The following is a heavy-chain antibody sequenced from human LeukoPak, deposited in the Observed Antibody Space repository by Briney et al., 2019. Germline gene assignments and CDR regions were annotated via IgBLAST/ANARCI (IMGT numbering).Heavy chain of an antibody. J-gene: IGHJ4*02. CDR1: GITLSSYD. D-gene: IGHD3-10*01. CDR3: AKPYYYGSRSYMDY. Sequence: GGSLRLSCAASGITLSSYDMHWVRQAPGKGLEWVAVISYDGSNTYYADSVKGRFTISRDNSKNMLYLQMNSLRAEDTAVYYCAKPYYYGSRSYMDYWGQGTLVTVSS. CDR2: ISYDGSNT. V-gene: IGHV3-30*18.